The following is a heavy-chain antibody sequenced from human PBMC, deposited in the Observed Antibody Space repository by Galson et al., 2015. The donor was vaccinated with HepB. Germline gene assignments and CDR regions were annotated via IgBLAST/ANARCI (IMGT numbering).Heavy chain of an antibody. CDR3: AREKRVSPGFGSGWYGTFDY. CDR1: GGSTSSYY. V-gene: IGHV4-59*01. J-gene: IGHJ4*02. Sequence: SETLSLTCTVSGGSTSSYYWSWIRQPPGKGLEWIGYIYYSGSTNYNPSLKSRVTISVDTSKNQFSLKLSSVTAADTAVYYCAREKRVSPGFGSGWYGTFDYWGQGTLVTVSS. D-gene: IGHD6-19*01. CDR2: IYYSGST.